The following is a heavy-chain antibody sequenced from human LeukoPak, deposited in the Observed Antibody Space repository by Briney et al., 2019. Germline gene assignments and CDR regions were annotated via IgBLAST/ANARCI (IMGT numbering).Heavy chain of an antibody. D-gene: IGHD5-18*01. CDR2: INHSGST. Sequence: SETLSLTCAVYGGSFSGYYWSWIRQPPGKGLEWIGEINHSGSTNYNPSLKSRVTISVDTSKNQFSLKLSSVTAADTAVYYCARGRRRIQLWLAGAFDIWGQGTMVTVSS. CDR3: ARGRRRIQLWLAGAFDI. V-gene: IGHV4-34*01. J-gene: IGHJ3*02. CDR1: GGSFSGYY.